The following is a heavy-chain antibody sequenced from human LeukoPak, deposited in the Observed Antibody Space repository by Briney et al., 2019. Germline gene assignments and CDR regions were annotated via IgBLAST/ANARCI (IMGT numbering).Heavy chain of an antibody. CDR3: ARLKATVSIHAYFDY. Sequence: TSETLSLTCSVSGASFSSYYWTWIRQHPGKGLEWIGYIDHSGSTNYNPSLKSRVTISADTSKNQFSLELSSVTAADTAVYYCARLKATVSIHAYFDYWGQGTLVTVSS. J-gene: IGHJ4*02. V-gene: IGHV4-59*01. D-gene: IGHD5/OR15-5a*01. CDR2: IDHSGST. CDR1: GASFSSYY.